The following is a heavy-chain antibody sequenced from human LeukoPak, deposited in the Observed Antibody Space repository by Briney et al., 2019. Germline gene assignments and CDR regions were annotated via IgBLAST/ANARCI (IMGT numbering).Heavy chain of an antibody. CDR2: IKQDGSEK. D-gene: IGHD3-3*01. V-gene: IGHV3-7*01. J-gene: IGHJ4*02. Sequence: PGGSLRLSCVASGFTFSSYWMHWVRQDPRKGLEWVANIKQDGSEKYYVDSVKGRFTISRDNAKNSLYLQMNSLRAEDTAVYYCARDSNDFWSYYYTHWGQGTLVTVSS. CDR1: GFTFSSYW. CDR3: ARDSNDFWSYYYTH.